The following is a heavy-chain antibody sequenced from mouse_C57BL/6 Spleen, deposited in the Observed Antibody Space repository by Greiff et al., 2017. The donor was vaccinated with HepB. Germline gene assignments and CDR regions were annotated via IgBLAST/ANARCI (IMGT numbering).Heavy chain of an antibody. CDR3: ARGGLWLRRAYYAIDY. CDR1: GYTFTSYW. CDR2: IHPNSGST. V-gene: IGHV1-64*01. J-gene: IGHJ4*01. D-gene: IGHD2-2*01. Sequence: QVQLQQPGAELVKPGASVKLSCKASGYTFTSYWMHWVKQRPGQGLEWIGMIHPNSGSTNYNEKFKSKATLTVDKSSSTAYMQLSSLTSEASAVYYRARGGLWLRRAYYAIDYWGQGTTVTVSS.